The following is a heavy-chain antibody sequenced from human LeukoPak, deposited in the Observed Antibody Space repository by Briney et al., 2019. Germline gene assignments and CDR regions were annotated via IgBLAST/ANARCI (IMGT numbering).Heavy chain of an antibody. V-gene: IGHV1-8*01. Sequence: ASVKVSCKASGYTFTTYDINWVRQATGQGLEWMGRMNPKSGYTGSAQKFQGRVSMTRDTSTSTAYMELSSLRTEDTAVYYCVRVAGSADFWGQGTLVTVSS. CDR1: GYTFTTYD. CDR3: VRVAGSADF. D-gene: IGHD6-19*01. CDR2: MNPKSGYT. J-gene: IGHJ4*02.